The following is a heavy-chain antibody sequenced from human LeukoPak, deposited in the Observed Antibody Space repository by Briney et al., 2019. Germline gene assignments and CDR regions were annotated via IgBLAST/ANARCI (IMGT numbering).Heavy chain of an antibody. CDR1: GFTISSYA. Sequence: GGSLRLSCAASGFTISSYAMSWVRQAPGKGMEWVSAISGSGGSTYYADSVKGRFTISRDNSKNTLYLQMNSLRAEDTAVYYCAKAEDITIFGVAPKDYWGQGTLVTVSS. D-gene: IGHD3-3*01. V-gene: IGHV3-23*01. J-gene: IGHJ4*02. CDR2: ISGSGGST. CDR3: AKAEDITIFGVAPKDY.